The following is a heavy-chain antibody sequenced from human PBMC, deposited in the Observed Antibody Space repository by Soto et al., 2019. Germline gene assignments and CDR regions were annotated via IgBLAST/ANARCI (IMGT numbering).Heavy chain of an antibody. Sequence: PGESLKISCKGSGYSFTSYWIGWVRQMPGKGLEWMGIIYPGDSDTRYSPSFQGQVTISADKSISTAYLQWSSLKASDTAMYYCARHYSTTVTTGTDYYYYYYMDVWGKGTTVTVSS. D-gene: IGHD4-17*01. CDR2: IYPGDSDT. V-gene: IGHV5-51*01. J-gene: IGHJ6*03. CDR1: GYSFTSYW. CDR3: ARHYSTTVTTGTDYYYYYYMDV.